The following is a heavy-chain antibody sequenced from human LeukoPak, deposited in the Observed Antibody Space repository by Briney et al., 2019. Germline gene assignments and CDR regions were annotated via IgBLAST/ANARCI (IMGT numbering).Heavy chain of an antibody. CDR2: IYTSGST. Sequence: PSETLSLTCTVSGGSISSYYWCWIRQPAGKGLEWIGRIYTSGSTNYNPSLKSLVTISVDTSKNQLSLTLRSVSAAGTAWSYRASRIGLVAGTVSNWGQGNLVTVSA. J-gene: IGHJ4*02. CDR1: GGSISSYY. V-gene: IGHV4-4*07. CDR3: ASRIGLVAGTVSN. D-gene: IGHD6-19*01.